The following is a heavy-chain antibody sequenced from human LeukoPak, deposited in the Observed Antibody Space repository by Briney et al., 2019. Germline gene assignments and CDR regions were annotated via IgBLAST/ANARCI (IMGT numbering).Heavy chain of an antibody. J-gene: IGHJ3*02. D-gene: IGHD4-17*01. CDR2: ISYIGST. CDR1: ADSFSSHY. CDR3: ARDLVTVTKGFDI. V-gene: IGHV4-59*11. Sequence: SETLSLTCAVSADSFSSHYWTWIRQPPGKGLEWIGYISYIGSTNYNPSLKSRVTISIDTSKNQFSLKLSSVTAADTAVYYCARDLVTVTKGFDIWGQGTMVSVSS.